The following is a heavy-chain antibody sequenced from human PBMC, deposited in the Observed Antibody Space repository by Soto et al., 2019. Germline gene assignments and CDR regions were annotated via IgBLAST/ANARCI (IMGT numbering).Heavy chain of an antibody. CDR2: ISAYNGNT. CDR1: GYTFTSYG. Sequence: NVSCKASGYTFTSYGISWVRQAPGQGLEWMGWISAYNGNTNYAQKLQGRVTMTTDTSTSTAYMELRSLRSDDTAVYYCARWKPPIKDAFDIWGQGTMVTVSS. J-gene: IGHJ3*02. CDR3: ARWKPPIKDAFDI. V-gene: IGHV1-18*01. D-gene: IGHD1-1*01.